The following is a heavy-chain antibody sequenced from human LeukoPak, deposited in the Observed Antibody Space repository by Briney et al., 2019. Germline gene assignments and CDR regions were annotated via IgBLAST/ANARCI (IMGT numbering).Heavy chain of an antibody. D-gene: IGHD1-26*01. J-gene: IGHJ3*02. CDR3: ARGGEWELLLGDAFDI. V-gene: IGHV3-30*02. CDR2: IRYDGSNK. CDR1: GFTFSSYG. Sequence: SGGSLRLSCAASGFTFSSYGMHWVRQAPGKGLEWVSFIRYDGSNKYYADSVKGRFTISRDNSKNTLYLQMNSLRAEDTAVYYCARGGEWELLLGDAFDIWGQGTMVTVSS.